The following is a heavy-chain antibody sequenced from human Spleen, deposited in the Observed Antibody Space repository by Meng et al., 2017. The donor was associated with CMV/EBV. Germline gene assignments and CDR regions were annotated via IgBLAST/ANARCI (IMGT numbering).Heavy chain of an antibody. CDR2: ISGYNGNT. V-gene: IGHV1-18*01. D-gene: IGHD2-2*01. CDR1: GYTFTSYG. CDR3: ARGPAGNYEHYYGMDV. J-gene: IGHJ6*02. Sequence: ASVKVSCKASGYTFTSYGITWVRQAPGQRLEWMGWISGYNGNTNYAQNLQGRVTMTTDTSTSTAYMELRGLRSDDTAVYYCARGPAGNYEHYYGMDVWGQGTTVTVSS.